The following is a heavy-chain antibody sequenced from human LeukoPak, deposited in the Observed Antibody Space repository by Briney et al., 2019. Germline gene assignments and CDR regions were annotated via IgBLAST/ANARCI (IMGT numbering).Heavy chain of an antibody. V-gene: IGHV4-34*01. D-gene: IGHD5-18*01. J-gene: IGHJ6*03. CDR2: INHSGST. Sequence: SETLSLTCAVYGGSFSGYYWSWIRQPPGKGLEWIGEINHSGSTNYNPSLKSRVTISVDTSKNQFSLKLSSVTAADTAVYYCARAEWYSYSDHYYYYYMDVWGKGTTVTVSS. CDR1: GGSFSGYY. CDR3: ARAEWYSYSDHYYYYYMDV.